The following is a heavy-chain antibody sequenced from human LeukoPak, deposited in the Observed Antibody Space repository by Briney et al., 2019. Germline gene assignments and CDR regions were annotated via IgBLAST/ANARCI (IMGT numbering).Heavy chain of an antibody. CDR1: GFTFSDHA. CDR3: VRQKKSHGNFDY. J-gene: IGHJ4*02. Sequence: GSLRLSCAASGFTFSDHAMHWVRQAPGKGLEWVSAVGVAADTFYPGSVKGRFTISRENAKNSLYLQMNSLRVEDTAVYYCVRQKKSHGNFDYWGQGTLVTVSS. V-gene: IGHV3-13*01. D-gene: IGHD1-26*01. CDR2: VGVAADT.